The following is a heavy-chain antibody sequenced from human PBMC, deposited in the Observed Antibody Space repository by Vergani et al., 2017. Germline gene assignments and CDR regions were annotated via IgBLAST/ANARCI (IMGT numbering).Heavy chain of an antibody. CDR1: GGSISSSSYS. CDR3: ARDNLYCSGGSCSNWFDP. J-gene: IGHJ5*02. CDR2: IYHSGST. V-gene: IGHV4-30-2*01. D-gene: IGHD2-15*01. Sequence: QLQLQESGPGLVKPSETLSLTCTVSGGSISSSSYSWSWIRQPPGKGLEWIGYIYHSGSTYYNPSLKSRVTISVDRSKNQFSLKLSSVTAADTAVYYCARDNLYCSGGSCSNWFDPWGQGTLVTVSS.